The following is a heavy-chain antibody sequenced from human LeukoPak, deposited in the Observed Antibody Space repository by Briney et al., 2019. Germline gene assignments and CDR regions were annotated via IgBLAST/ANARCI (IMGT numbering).Heavy chain of an antibody. J-gene: IGHJ4*02. V-gene: IGHV3-48*01. CDR1: GFTFRTSG. Sequence: GGSLRLSCAASGFTFRTSGMNWVRQAPGKGLEWVSYISSSGTTTSYAQSVKGRFTITRDNAQNSLTLHMNTLRADDTAVYYCARDSRPIDIPGDYWGQGTLVTVSS. CDR2: ISSSGTTT. CDR3: ARDSRPIDIPGDY. D-gene: IGHD2-15*01.